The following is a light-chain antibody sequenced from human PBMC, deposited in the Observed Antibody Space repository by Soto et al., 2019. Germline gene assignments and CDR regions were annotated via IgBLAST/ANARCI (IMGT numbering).Light chain of an antibody. CDR3: QQYNNWPRT. J-gene: IGKJ1*01. V-gene: IGKV3-15*01. CDR2: GAS. CDR1: QSVSSN. Sequence: EIEMTQSLATLSLSPGERATLYCWASQSVSSNLAWYQQKPGQAPRLLIYGASTRVTGVPARFSGSGSGTEFILIISSLQSEDFAVYYCQQYNNWPRTFGQGTKVDIK.